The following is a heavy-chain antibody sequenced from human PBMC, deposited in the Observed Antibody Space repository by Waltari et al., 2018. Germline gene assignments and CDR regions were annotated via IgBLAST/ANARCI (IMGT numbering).Heavy chain of an antibody. CDR1: GYTFTGSY. D-gene: IGHD3-16*02. CDR3: ARAPDDYVWGSYRFYFDY. V-gene: IGHV1-2*02. J-gene: IGHJ4*02. CDR2: INPNSGGT. Sequence: QVRLVQSGAEVQKPGASVKVSCKASGYTFTGSYMHLVRQAPGQGLEWMGWINPNSGGTNYAQKFQGRVTMTRDTSISTAYMELSRLRSDDTAVYYCARAPDDYVWGSYRFYFDYWGQGTLVTVSS.